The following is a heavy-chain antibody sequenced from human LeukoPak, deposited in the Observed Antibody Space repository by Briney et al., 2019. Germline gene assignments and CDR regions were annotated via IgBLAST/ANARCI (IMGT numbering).Heavy chain of an antibody. CDR2: IYNSGST. J-gene: IGHJ4*02. Sequence: PSETLSLTCTDSADSISNYYWTWLRQPPGKGLEWIGYIYNSGSTNYNTSLTSRVTTSMDTSKNQFSLKLSSVTAADTAVYYCAAEFSNEQWLDWDYWGQGTLVTVSS. CDR1: ADSISNYY. D-gene: IGHD6-19*01. V-gene: IGHV4-59*01. CDR3: AAEFSNEQWLDWDY.